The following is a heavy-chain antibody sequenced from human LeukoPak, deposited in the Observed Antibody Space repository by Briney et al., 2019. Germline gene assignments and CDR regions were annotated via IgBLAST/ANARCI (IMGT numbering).Heavy chain of an antibody. CDR2: VNGNGGST. V-gene: IGHV3-23*01. J-gene: IGHJ4*02. Sequence: GGSLRLSCAASGFSFSTYAMSWVRQAPGKGLEWVSGVNGNGGSTSYAGSVKGRFTIFRDNSKNTVYLQMNSLRVEDTAVYYCAKSLYGGCDYWGQGTVVTVSS. CDR3: AKSLYGGCDY. D-gene: IGHD3-16*02. CDR1: GFSFSTYA.